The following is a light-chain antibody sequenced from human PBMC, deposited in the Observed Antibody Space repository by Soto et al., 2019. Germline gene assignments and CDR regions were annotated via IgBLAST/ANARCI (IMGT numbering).Light chain of an antibody. Sequence: QSALTQPASVSGSPGQSITISCTGTSSDVGGYNYVSWYQQHPGKAPKLMIYDVSNRPSGVSNRFSGYKSGNTASLTISGLQAEDEADYYCSSYTSSSTLDWVFDGGTKVTVL. V-gene: IGLV2-14*01. J-gene: IGLJ3*02. CDR3: SSYTSSSTLDWV. CDR1: SSDVGGYNY. CDR2: DVS.